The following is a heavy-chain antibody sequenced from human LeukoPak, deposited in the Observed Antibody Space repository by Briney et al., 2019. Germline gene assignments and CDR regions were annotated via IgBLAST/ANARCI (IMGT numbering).Heavy chain of an antibody. J-gene: IGHJ4*02. D-gene: IGHD2-15*01. Sequence: ASVKVSCKASGYTFTSYYMHWVRQAPGQGLEWMGIINPSGGSTSYAQKFQGRVTMTRDTSTSTVYMELSSLRSEDTAVYYCARAGINCSGGSCYRQHIDYWGQGTLVTVSS. CDR2: INPSGGST. V-gene: IGHV1-46*01. CDR3: ARAGINCSGGSCYRQHIDY. CDR1: GYTFTSYY.